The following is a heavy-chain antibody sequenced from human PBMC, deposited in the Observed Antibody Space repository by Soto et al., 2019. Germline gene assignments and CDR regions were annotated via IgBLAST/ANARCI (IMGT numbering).Heavy chain of an antibody. CDR1: GYSFTSYW. CDR2: IYPGDSDT. CDR3: ARRGIVLVPSARSSGDYYYGMDV. D-gene: IGHD2-2*01. J-gene: IGHJ6*02. V-gene: IGHV5-51*01. Sequence: PGESLKISCKGSGYSFTSYWIGWVRQMPGKDLEWMGIIYPGDSDTRYSPSFQGQVTISADKSISTAYLQWSSLKASDTAMYYCARRGIVLVPSARSSGDYYYGMDVWGQGTKLTISS.